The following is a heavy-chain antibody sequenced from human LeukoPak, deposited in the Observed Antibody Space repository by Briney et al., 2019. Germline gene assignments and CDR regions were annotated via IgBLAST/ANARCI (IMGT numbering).Heavy chain of an antibody. J-gene: IGHJ3*02. D-gene: IGHD2-2*01. Sequence: GSVKVSCKASGYTFTGYFMHWVRPAPGQGLEWMGWINPNSGGTNYAQNFQGWVTMTRDTSISTAYMELSRLKSDDTAVYYCATHRGGYCSSTTCYGFDAFDIWGQGTMVTVSS. V-gene: IGHV1-2*04. CDR1: GYTFTGYF. CDR2: INPNSGGT. CDR3: ATHRGGYCSSTTCYGFDAFDI.